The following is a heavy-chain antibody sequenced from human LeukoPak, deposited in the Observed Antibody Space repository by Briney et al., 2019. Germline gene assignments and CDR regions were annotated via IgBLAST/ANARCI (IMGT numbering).Heavy chain of an antibody. J-gene: IGHJ6*03. V-gene: IGHV4-34*01. CDR3: ARGPRGYDFWSGYYLYYYYMDV. D-gene: IGHD3-3*01. CDR1: GGSFSGYY. CDR2: INHSGST. Sequence: SETLSLTCAVNGGSFSGYYWSWIRQPPGKGLEWIGEINHSGSTNYNPSLKSRVTISVDTSKNQFSLKLSSVTAADTAVYYCARGPRGYDFWSGYYLYYYYMDVWGKGTTVTVSS.